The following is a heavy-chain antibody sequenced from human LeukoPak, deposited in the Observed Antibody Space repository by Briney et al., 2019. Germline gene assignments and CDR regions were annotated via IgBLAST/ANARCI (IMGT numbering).Heavy chain of an antibody. CDR3: ARARYYYDSSGYLYFDY. V-gene: IGHV4-59*01. Sequence: SETLSLTCTVSGGSISGYYWSWIRQPPGKGLECVGYIFYSGSTNYNPSLKSQVIISVDTSKDQFSLKLSSVTAADTAVYYCARARYYYDSSGYLYFDYWGQGTLVTVSS. CDR1: GGSISGYY. D-gene: IGHD3-22*01. CDR2: IFYSGST. J-gene: IGHJ4*02.